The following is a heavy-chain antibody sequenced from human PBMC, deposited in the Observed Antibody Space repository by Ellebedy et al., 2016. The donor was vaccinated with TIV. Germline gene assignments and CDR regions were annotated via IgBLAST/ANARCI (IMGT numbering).Heavy chain of an antibody. CDR3: ARDTRYSGYDPNWYFDL. CDR1: GFTFSSYG. Sequence: GESLKISCAASGFTFSSYGMHWVRQAPGKGLEWVAVIWYDGSNKYYADSVKGRFTISRDNSKNTLYLQMNSLRAEDTAVYYCARDTRYSGYDPNWYFDLWGRGTLVTVSS. J-gene: IGHJ2*01. V-gene: IGHV3-33*01. CDR2: IWYDGSNK. D-gene: IGHD5-12*01.